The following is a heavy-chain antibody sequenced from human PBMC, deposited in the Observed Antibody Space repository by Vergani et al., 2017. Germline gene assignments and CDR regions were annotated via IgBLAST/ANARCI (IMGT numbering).Heavy chain of an antibody. J-gene: IGHJ5*02. D-gene: IGHD6-19*01. CDR1: GFTFSSYA. CDR3: AREWYSSGWYFPT. V-gene: IGHV3-30-3*01. Sequence: QVQLVESGGGVVQPGRSLRLSCAASGFTFSSYAMHWVRQAPGKGLEWVAVISYDGSNKYYADSVKGRFTISRDNAKNTLYLQMNSLRAEDTAVYYCAREWYSSGWYFPTWGQGTLVTVSS. CDR2: ISYDGSNK.